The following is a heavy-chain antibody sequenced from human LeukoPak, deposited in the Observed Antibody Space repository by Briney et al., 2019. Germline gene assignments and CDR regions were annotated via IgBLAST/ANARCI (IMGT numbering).Heavy chain of an antibody. D-gene: IGHD2-15*01. CDR3: ARGGVTATHYYYGMDV. Sequence: SETLSLTCSVSGASINGYYWNWIRQPPGKGLQWIGHIYYSGSTSYNLSLKSRVTISVDTSKNQFSLKLTSVTDVDTAAYYCARGGVTATHYYYGMDVWGKGTTVTVSS. J-gene: IGHJ6*04. CDR2: IYYSGST. V-gene: IGHV4-59*01. CDR1: GASINGYY.